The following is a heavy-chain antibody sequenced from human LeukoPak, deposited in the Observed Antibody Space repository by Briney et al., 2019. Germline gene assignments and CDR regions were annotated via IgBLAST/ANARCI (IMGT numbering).Heavy chain of an antibody. D-gene: IGHD5-24*01. CDR3: FGDGYNSRDY. J-gene: IGHJ4*02. CDR1: GGSFSGYY. CDR2: INHSGST. V-gene: IGHV4-34*01. Sequence: SETLSLTCAVYGGSFSGYYWSWIRQPPGKGLEWIGEINHSGSTNYNPSLKSRVTISVDTSKNQFSLKLSSVTAADAAVYYCFGDGYNSRDYWGQGTLVTVSS.